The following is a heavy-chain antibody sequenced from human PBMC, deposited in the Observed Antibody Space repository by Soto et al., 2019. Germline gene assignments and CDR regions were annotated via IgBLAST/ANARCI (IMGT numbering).Heavy chain of an antibody. Sequence: SETLSLTCAVSGGSISSGGYSWSWIRQPPGKGLEWIGYIYHSGSTYYNPSLKSRVTISVDRSKNQFSLKLSSVTAADTAVYYCARGPRRGYYYYGMDVWGQGTTVTVS. V-gene: IGHV4-30-2*01. CDR1: GGSISSGGYS. J-gene: IGHJ6*02. CDR3: ARGPRRGYYYYGMDV. CDR2: IYHSGST.